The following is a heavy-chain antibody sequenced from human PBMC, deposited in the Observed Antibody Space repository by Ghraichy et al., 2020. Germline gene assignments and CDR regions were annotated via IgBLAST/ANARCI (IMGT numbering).Heavy chain of an antibody. Sequence: GGSLRLSCAASGFTFSSYWMTWGRQAPGKGLEWVANIKQDESERYYVDFVKGRFTISRDNAKNSLYLQINSLRAEDTAVYYCARGHSSGYSLYYAMDVWGQGTTVTVSS. CDR1: GFTFSSYW. V-gene: IGHV3-7*01. CDR2: IKQDESER. D-gene: IGHD3-22*01. CDR3: ARGHSSGYSLYYAMDV. J-gene: IGHJ6*02.